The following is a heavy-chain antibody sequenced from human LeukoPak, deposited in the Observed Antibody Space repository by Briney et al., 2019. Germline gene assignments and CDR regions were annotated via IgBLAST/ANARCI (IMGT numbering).Heavy chain of an antibody. D-gene: IGHD3-10*01. CDR3: AGERSDMTDY. CDR2: ISSSSSYI. V-gene: IGHV3-21*01. J-gene: IGHJ4*02. CDR1: GFTFSSYS. Sequence: GGPLRLSCAASGFTFSSYSMNWVRQAPGKGLEWVSSISSSSSYIYYADSVKGRFTISRDNAKNTLYLQMNSLRADDTAVYYCAGERSDMTDYWGQGTLVTVSS.